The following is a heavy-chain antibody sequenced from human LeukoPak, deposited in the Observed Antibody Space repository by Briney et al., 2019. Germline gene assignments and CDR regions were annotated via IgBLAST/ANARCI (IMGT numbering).Heavy chain of an antibody. D-gene: IGHD4-17*01. V-gene: IGHV3-15*01. CDR2: IKIKSDGGTT. CDR1: GFTFSNAW. J-gene: IGHJ4*02. CDR3: ARVSPNTVTTLQYFDD. Sequence: GGSLRLSCAASGFTFSNAWMSWVRQAPGKGLEWVGRIKIKSDGGTTDYAAPVKGRFTISREDSKNTLYLQMNSLRAEDTAVYYCARVSPNTVTTLQYFDDWGQGTLVTVSS.